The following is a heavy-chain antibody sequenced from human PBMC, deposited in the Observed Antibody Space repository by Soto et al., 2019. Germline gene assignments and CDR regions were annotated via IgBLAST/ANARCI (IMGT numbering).Heavy chain of an antibody. V-gene: IGHV3-23*01. CDR3: TTHEEGAPWAGGFDS. J-gene: IGHJ4*02. CDR2: IRPGGDST. Sequence: LSLSCAASGFRFRTRAMSWVRQAPGKGLEWVASIRPGGDSTYYADSVKGRFAVSRDNSNVTLYLQMDSLRVEDTAIYYCTTHEEGAPWAGGFDSWGKGTLVTVSS. CDR1: GFRFRTRA. D-gene: IGHD1-26*01.